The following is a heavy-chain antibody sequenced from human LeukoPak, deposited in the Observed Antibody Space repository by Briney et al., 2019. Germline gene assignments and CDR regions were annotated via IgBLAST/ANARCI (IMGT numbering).Heavy chain of an antibody. Sequence: GGSLRLTCAVSRFTFSGFWMSWSRQAPGKGLEWVASINSDGSEGYYADVVKGRFTISRDNAKNSLYLQINSLRAEDTAVYYCARSSYSSSSSVWGQGTMVTVSS. V-gene: IGHV3-7*03. CDR2: INSDGSEG. J-gene: IGHJ3*01. CDR3: ARSSYSSSSSV. D-gene: IGHD6-6*01. CDR1: RFTFSGFW.